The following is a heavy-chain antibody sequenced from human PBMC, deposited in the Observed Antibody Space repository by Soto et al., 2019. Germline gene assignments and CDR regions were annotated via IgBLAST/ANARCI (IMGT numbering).Heavy chain of an antibody. CDR2: IKQDGGEE. CDR3: ARVYYESRGPTKYRAFDF. J-gene: IGHJ3*01. CDR1: GFIFSDYS. D-gene: IGHD3-22*01. V-gene: IGHV3-7*01. Sequence: SGGSLRLSCAASGFIFSDYSMSWVRQSPGKGLEGVANIKQDGGEEDYVDSVKGRLTISRDNAKKSLYLQMKSLRAEDTAVYYCARVYYESRGPTKYRAFDFWGQGTMVTVSS.